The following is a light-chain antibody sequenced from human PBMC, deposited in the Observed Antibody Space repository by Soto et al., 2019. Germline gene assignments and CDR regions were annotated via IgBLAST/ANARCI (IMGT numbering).Light chain of an antibody. J-gene: IGLJ2*01. CDR1: SSDIGAYNF. V-gene: IGLV2-14*03. Sequence: QSALTQPASVSGSPGQSITISCTGTSSDIGAYNFVSWYPQHPGKAPKLMLYDVNIRPSGVSNRFSGSKSGNTASLTISGLQAEDEADDYCTSWTTSTTMIFGGGTKLTVL. CDR2: DVN. CDR3: TSWTTSTTMI.